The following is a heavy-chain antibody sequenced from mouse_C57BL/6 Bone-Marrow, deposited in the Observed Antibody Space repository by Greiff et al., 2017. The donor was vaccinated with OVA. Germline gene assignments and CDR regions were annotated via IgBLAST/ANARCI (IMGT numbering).Heavy chain of an antibody. CDR2: ISSGSSTI. V-gene: IGHV5-17*01. Sequence: EVMLVESGGGLVKPGGSLKLSCAASGFTFSDYGMHWVRQAPEKGLEWVAYISSGSSTIYYADTVKGRFTISRDNAKNTLFLQMTSLRSEDTAMYYCASPDYYGSSYMYFDVWGTGTTGTVSS. D-gene: IGHD1-1*01. J-gene: IGHJ1*03. CDR1: GFTFSDYG. CDR3: ASPDYYGSSYMYFDV.